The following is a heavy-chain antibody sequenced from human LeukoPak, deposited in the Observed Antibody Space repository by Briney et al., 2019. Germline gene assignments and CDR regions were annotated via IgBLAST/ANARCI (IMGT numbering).Heavy chain of an antibody. J-gene: IGHJ3*02. CDR1: GFTFSSYA. Sequence: GGSLRLSCAASGFTFSSYAMHWVRQAPGRGLEWVSSISGSGDYTYHADSVKGRFTISRDNSKNTLYLLMHSLRADDTAVYYCAKDLLSMILLPDAFDIWGQGTMVTVSS. V-gene: IGHV3-23*01. D-gene: IGHD3-22*01. CDR3: AKDLLSMILLPDAFDI. CDR2: ISGSGDYT.